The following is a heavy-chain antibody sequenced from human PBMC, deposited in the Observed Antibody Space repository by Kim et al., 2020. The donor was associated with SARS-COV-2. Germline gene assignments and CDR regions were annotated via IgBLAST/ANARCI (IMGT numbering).Heavy chain of an antibody. D-gene: IGHD1-20*01. V-gene: IGHV1-18*01. CDR3: ARDLGVDDIIGNYFDY. J-gene: IGHJ4*02. Sequence: ASVKVSCKASGHNFGSQGISWVRQAPGQGLEWMGWISTKYGNTNFAPKLQGRVTMTTDTSTSTAYMELESLRSDDTAVYYCARDLGVDDIIGNYFDYWGQGTLLTVSS. CDR2: ISTKYGNT. CDR1: GHNFGSQG.